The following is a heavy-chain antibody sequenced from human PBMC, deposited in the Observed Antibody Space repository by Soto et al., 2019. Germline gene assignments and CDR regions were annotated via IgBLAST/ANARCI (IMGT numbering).Heavy chain of an antibody. V-gene: IGHV1-3*01. CDR1: GYTFTSYA. J-gene: IGHJ3*02. Sequence: RASVKVSCKASGYTFTSYAMHWVRQAPGQRLEWMGWINAGNGNTKYSQKFQGRVTITRDTSASTAYMELSSLRSEDTAVYYCASGLIYSSSSGAFDIWGQGTMVTVSS. D-gene: IGHD6-6*01. CDR3: ASGLIYSSSSGAFDI. CDR2: INAGNGNT.